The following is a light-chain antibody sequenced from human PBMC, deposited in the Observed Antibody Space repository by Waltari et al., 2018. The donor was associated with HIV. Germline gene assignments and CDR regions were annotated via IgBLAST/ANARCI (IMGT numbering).Light chain of an antibody. J-gene: IGKJ1*01. V-gene: IGKV1-6*01. Sequence: AIQLTQSPSSLSASVGDRVTITCRASQGIRDDLSWYQQKPGRAPKLLIYFSSTLQSGVPSRFSGSGSGTHFTLTISGLQPEDYATYYCLQNYDYPWTFGQGTKVDI. CDR2: FSS. CDR1: QGIRDD. CDR3: LQNYDYPWT.